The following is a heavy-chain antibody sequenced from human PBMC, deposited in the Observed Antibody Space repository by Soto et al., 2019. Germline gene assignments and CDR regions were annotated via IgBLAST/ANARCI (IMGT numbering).Heavy chain of an antibody. CDR1: GGTFSSYT. CDR3: ARGSYSSSWYARENWFDP. J-gene: IGHJ5*02. CDR2: IIPILGIA. V-gene: IGHV1-69*02. Sequence: QVQLVQSGAEVKKPGSSVKVSCKASGGTFSSYTISWVRQAPGQGLEWMGRIIPILGIANYAQKFQGRVTITADKSPSTAYMELSSLRSEDTAVYYCARGSYSSSWYARENWFDPWGQGTLVTVSS. D-gene: IGHD6-13*01.